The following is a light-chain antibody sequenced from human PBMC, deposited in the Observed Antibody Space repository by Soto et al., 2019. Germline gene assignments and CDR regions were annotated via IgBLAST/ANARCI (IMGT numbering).Light chain of an antibody. CDR2: DVS. J-gene: IGLJ1*01. CDR1: SSDIGGFNH. V-gene: IGLV2-14*03. CDR3: SSYTSSSSYV. Sequence: QSVLAQPASVSDSPGQSITISCIGISSDIGGFNHVSWHQQHPGKAPKLIIYDVSNRPSGVSNRFSGSKTGNTASLVISGLQAEDEADYYCSSYTSSSSYVFGSGTKVTVL.